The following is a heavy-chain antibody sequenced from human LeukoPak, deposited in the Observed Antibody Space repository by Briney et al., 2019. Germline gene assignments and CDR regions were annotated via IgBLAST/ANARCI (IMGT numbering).Heavy chain of an antibody. D-gene: IGHD4-17*01. V-gene: IGHV3-7*01. CDR3: AKEDYVSAFDI. CDR2: IKQDGSEK. Sequence: GGSLRLSCAASGFTFSSYWMSWVRQAPGKGLEWVANIKQDGSEKYYVDSVKGRFTISRDNSKNTLYLQMNSLRAEDTAVYYCAKEDYVSAFDIWGQGTMVTVSS. CDR1: GFTFSSYW. J-gene: IGHJ3*02.